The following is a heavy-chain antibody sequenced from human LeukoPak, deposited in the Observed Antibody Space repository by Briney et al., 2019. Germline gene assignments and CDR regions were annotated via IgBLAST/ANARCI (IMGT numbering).Heavy chain of an antibody. V-gene: IGHV3-23*01. J-gene: IGHJ4*02. CDR1: GFTFSSYA. CDR2: ISGSGGST. D-gene: IGHD3-10*01. Sequence: PGGSLRLSCAASGFTFSSYAMSWVRQAPPKGLEWVSAISGSGGSTYYADSVKGRFTISRDNSKNTLYLQMNSLRAEDTAVYYCAISPLMVRGVIVDYWGQGTLVTVSS. CDR3: AISPLMVRGVIVDY.